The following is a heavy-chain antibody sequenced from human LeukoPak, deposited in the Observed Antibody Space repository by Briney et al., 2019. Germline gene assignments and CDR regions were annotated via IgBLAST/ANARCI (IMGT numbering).Heavy chain of an antibody. J-gene: IGHJ4*01. V-gene: IGHV3-74*01. D-gene: IGHD2-21*01. CDR1: GFTFTNYW. CDR2: LPPDELDI. Sequence: GSLRLSCAASGFTFTNYWMHWVRQAPGMGLVWVSRLPPDELDIIYADSVKGRFTVSRDNAKNTVYLQMNNLRAEDTAVYYCVGTIAYRGSEYWGHGALVTVSS. CDR3: VGTIAYRGSEY.